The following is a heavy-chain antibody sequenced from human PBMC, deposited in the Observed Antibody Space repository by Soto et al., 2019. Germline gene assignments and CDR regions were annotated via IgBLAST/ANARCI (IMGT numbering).Heavy chain of an antibody. CDR1: GFTFSDYA. D-gene: IGHD2-2*02. J-gene: IGHJ4*02. CDR2: ISAGGST. CDR3: ANVPIWCSSTSCYTEGFDY. V-gene: IGHV3-23*01. Sequence: EVQLLDSGGGLVQPGGSLRLSCTASGFTFSDYAMSWVRQPPGKGLEWVSVISAGGSTYYADSVKGRFTVSRANSKNTLYLQMNSLRAEDTAVYYCANVPIWCSSTSCYTEGFDYWGQGTLVNVSS.